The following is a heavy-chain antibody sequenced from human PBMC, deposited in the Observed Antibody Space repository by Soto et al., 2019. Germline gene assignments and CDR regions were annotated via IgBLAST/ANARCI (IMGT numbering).Heavy chain of an antibody. D-gene: IGHD6-19*01. CDR2: ISSSSSYI. CDR1: GFTCSSYG. CDR3: ARDKWPRTAVAAAFNI. J-gene: IGHJ3*02. V-gene: IGHV3-21*01. Sequence: PVGSLSLCCASSGFTCSSYGMNWVRQDPGQGLEWVSSISSSSSYIYYAHSVNSRFTISRDNAKNSLYLQMTSLSAEDTDVYYCARDKWPRTAVAAAFNIWGQGTMVPVSS.